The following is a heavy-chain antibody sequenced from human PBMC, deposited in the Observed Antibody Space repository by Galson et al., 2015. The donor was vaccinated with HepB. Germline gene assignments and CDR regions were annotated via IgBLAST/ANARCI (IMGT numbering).Heavy chain of an antibody. Sequence: SLRLSCAASGFTVSSNHMSWVRQAPGKGLEWVSVIYSGGSTYYADSVKGRFTISRDNSKNTLYLQMNSLRAEDTAVYYCAAKYSSGWYPYYYYYYGMDVWGQGTTVTVSS. CDR2: IYSGGST. CDR3: AAKYSSGWYPYYYYYYGMDV. J-gene: IGHJ6*02. CDR1: GFTVSSNH. V-gene: IGHV3-53*01. D-gene: IGHD6-19*01.